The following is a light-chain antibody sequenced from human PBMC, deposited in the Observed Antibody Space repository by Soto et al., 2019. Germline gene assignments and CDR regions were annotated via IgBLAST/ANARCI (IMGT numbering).Light chain of an antibody. CDR3: QSYDSSLSGSSV. J-gene: IGLJ3*02. CDR2: GNS. CDR1: SSNIGAGYD. Sequence: QSALTQPPSVSGAPGQRVTISCTGSSSNIGAGYDVHWYQQLPGTAPKLLIYGNSNRPSGVPDRFSGSKSGTSASLAITGLQAEYEADYYCQSYDSSLSGSSVFGGGTKLTVL. V-gene: IGLV1-40*01.